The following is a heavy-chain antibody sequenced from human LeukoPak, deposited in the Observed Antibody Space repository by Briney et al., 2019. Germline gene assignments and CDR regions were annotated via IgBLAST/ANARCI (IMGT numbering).Heavy chain of an antibody. V-gene: IGHV4-39*07. CDR3: ARVRQIENYFDY. CDR1: GGSISISSSY. J-gene: IGHJ4*02. CDR2: IYYSGST. Sequence: SETLSLTCTVSGGSISISSSYWGWIRQPPGKGLEWIGSIYYSGSTYYNPSLKSRVTISVDTSKNQFSLKLSSVTAADTAVYYCARVRQIENYFDYWGQGTLVTVSS. D-gene: IGHD5-24*01.